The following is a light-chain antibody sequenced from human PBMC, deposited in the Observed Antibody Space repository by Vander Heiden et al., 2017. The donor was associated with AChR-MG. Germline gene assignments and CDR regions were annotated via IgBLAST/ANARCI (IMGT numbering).Light chain of an antibody. V-gene: IGKV1-39*01. J-gene: IGKJ2*01. CDR3: QQRYSTPHT. CDR2: GAS. Sequence: DIQMPQSPSSLSASLGDRVTTTRRPSQSIRTYLTWTQQKPGKPPRVLIYGASSLQDGVPSRVSGSGSGTEFTLTINSLQPEDFVTYYCQQRYSTPHTFGQGTKLEIK. CDR1: QSIRTY.